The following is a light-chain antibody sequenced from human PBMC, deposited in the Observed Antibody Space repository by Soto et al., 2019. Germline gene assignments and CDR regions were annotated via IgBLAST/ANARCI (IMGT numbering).Light chain of an antibody. CDR2: TAS. J-gene: IGKJ5*01. Sequence: DIQMTQSPSSLSASVGDRVTITCRASQSITKYLNWYQQKLGKAPKLLIYTASHLQGGVPSRFSGSGSGTDFTLTISSLQPEDFATYYCQQGYSTAITFGQGTRLEIK. CDR3: QQGYSTAIT. CDR1: QSITKY. V-gene: IGKV1-39*01.